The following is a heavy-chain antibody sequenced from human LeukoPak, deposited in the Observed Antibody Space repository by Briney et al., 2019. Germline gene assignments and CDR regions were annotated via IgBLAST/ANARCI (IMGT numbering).Heavy chain of an antibody. Sequence: GASVKVSCKASGGTFSSYAISWVRQAPGQGLEWMGWINPDSGGTIYAQNFQGRVTMTRDTSISTAYMELSSLRSDDTAVYYCANGLYSGYDSTLGYWGQGTLVTVSS. V-gene: IGHV1-2*02. J-gene: IGHJ4*02. CDR1: GGTFSSYA. D-gene: IGHD5-12*01. CDR2: INPDSGGT. CDR3: ANGLYSGYDSTLGY.